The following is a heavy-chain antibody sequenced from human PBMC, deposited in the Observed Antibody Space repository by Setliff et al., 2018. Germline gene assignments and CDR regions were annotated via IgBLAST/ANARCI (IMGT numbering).Heavy chain of an antibody. CDR1: GGSISTYY. CDR2: VFVSGST. Sequence: PSETLSLTCTVSGGSISTYYWSWIRRPAGKGLEWIGRVFVSGSTNYNPSLKSRVTMSVDTSKNQFSLKLTSVTAADTAMYYCVRDTSSDWAAWFDPWSQGILVT. V-gene: IGHV4-4*07. D-gene: IGHD6-19*01. J-gene: IGHJ5*02. CDR3: VRDTSSDWAAWFDP.